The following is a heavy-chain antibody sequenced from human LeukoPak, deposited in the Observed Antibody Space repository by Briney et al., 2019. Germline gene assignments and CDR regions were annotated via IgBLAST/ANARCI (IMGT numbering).Heavy chain of an antibody. Sequence: GRSLRLSCAASGFTFSSYAMHWVRQAPGKGLEWVAVISYDGSNKYYADSVKGRFTISRDNSKNTLYLQMNSLRAEDTAVYYCARPGHIAAAESHDWFDPWGQGTLVTVSS. CDR2: ISYDGSNK. CDR1: GFTFSSYA. J-gene: IGHJ5*02. D-gene: IGHD6-13*01. CDR3: ARPGHIAAAESHDWFDP. V-gene: IGHV3-30-3*01.